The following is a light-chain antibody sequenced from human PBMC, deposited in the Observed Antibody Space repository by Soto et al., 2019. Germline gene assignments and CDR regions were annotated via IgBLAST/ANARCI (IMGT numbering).Light chain of an antibody. J-gene: IGKJ1*01. CDR3: QQYDRSPWT. Sequence: EIVLTQSPDTLSLSPGERVTVFCRASQSVSDNYLAWYQQKPGQAPRLLIYGASNRATGIPDRFTGAGSGTDFTLTISRLEPEDFAVYYCQQYDRSPWTFGQGTKVDIK. CDR2: GAS. CDR1: QSVSDNY. V-gene: IGKV3-20*01.